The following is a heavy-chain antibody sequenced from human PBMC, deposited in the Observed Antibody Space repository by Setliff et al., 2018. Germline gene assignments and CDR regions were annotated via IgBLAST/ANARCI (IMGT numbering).Heavy chain of an antibody. D-gene: IGHD5-18*01. CDR1: GFSFSNYA. J-gene: IGHJ6*03. Sequence: GGSLRLSCEASGFSFSNYAMNWVRQAPGKGLEWVSSISSSSSYIYYADSVQGRFTISRDNAKNSQYLQMNSLRAEDTAVYYCARAADSYGPPRSYMDVWGKGTTVTVSS. V-gene: IGHV3-21*01. CDR3: ARAADSYGPPRSYMDV. CDR2: ISSSSSYI.